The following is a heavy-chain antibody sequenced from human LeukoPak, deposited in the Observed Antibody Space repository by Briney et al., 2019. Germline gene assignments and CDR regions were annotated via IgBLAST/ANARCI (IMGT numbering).Heavy chain of an antibody. V-gene: IGHV3-30*18. CDR2: ISYDGSNK. Sequence: GGSLRLSCAASGFTLSSYGMHWVRQAPGKGLEWVAVISYDGSNKYYADSVKGRFTISRDNSKNTLYLQMNSLRAEDTAVYYCAKGRATYGSGIIDYWGQGTLVTVSS. CDR1: GFTLSSYG. J-gene: IGHJ4*02. CDR3: AKGRATYGSGIIDY. D-gene: IGHD3-10*01.